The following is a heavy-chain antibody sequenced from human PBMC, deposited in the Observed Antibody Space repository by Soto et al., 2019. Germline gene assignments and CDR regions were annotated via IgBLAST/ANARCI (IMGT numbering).Heavy chain of an antibody. D-gene: IGHD3-16*01. V-gene: IGHV3-15*07. CDR3: TTALGLNDAFDI. CDR1: GFTFSNAW. Sequence: EVQLVESGGGLVKPGGSLRLSCAASGFTFSNAWMNWVRQAPGKGLEWVGRIKSKTDGGTTDYAAPVKGRFTISRDDSKNTLYLQMNRLKTEDTAVYYCTTALGLNDAFDIWGQGTMVTVSS. CDR2: IKSKTDGGTT. J-gene: IGHJ3*02.